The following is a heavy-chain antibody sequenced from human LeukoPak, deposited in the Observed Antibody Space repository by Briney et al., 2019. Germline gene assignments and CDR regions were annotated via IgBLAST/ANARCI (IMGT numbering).Heavy chain of an antibody. V-gene: IGHV3-21*01. CDR1: GFTFSSYN. CDR2: ISSSSDYI. Sequence: GGSLRLSCAASGFTFSSYNMNWVRQAPGKGLEWVSSISSSSDYIYYADSVKGRFTISRDNAKNSLYLQMNSLRAEDTAVYYCARDTNYYYYMDVWGKGTTVTVSS. D-gene: IGHD1-26*01. J-gene: IGHJ6*03. CDR3: ARDTNYYYYMDV.